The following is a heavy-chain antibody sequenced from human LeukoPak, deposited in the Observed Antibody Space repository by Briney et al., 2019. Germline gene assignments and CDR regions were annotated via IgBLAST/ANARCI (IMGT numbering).Heavy chain of an antibody. J-gene: IGHJ5*02. D-gene: IGHD2-15*01. CDR3: ARALGYCSGGSCTRGYNWFDP. CDR2: IYYSGST. CDR1: GGSISSSSYY. V-gene: IGHV4-39*01. Sequence: PSETLSLTCTVSGGSISSSSYYWGWIRQPPGKGLEWIGSIYYSGSTYYNPSLKSRVTISVDTSMNQFSLKLSFVTTADTAVYYRARALGYCSGGSCTRGYNWFDPWGQGTLVTVPS.